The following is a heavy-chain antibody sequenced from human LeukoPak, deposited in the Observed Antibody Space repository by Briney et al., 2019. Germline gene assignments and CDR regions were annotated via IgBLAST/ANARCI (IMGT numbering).Heavy chain of an antibody. CDR2: IYYSGSA. J-gene: IGHJ4*02. V-gene: IGHV4-39*01. CDR3: ASRSGGDY. CDR1: GGXISSSSYY. D-gene: IGHD6-19*01. Sequence: PSETLSLTCTVSGGXISSSSYYWGWIRQSPGKGLEWIGSIYYSGSAYYNPSLKSRLTISVDTSKNQFSLKLTSVTAADTAVYYCASRSGGDYWGQGTLVTVSS.